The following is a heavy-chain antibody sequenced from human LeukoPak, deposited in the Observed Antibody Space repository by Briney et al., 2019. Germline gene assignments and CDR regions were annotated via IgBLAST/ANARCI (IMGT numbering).Heavy chain of an antibody. Sequence: GGSLRLSCAASGFTFSSYWMSWVRQAPGKGLEWVANIKQDGSEKYYVDSVKGRFTISRDNSKNTLYLQMNSLRADDTAVYYCAKADISGTTRWFNPRGQGALVTVSS. CDR2: IKQDGSEK. CDR3: AKADISGTTRWFNP. CDR1: GFTFSSYW. D-gene: IGHD1-20*01. V-gene: IGHV3-7*03. J-gene: IGHJ5*02.